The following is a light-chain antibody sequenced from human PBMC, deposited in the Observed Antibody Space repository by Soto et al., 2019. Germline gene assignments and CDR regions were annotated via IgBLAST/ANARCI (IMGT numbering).Light chain of an antibody. CDR3: GAWDSSLRAVYV. CDR2: ENN. CDR1: SSNIGKNY. Sequence: QSVLTQPPSVFAAPGQKVTISCPGKSSNIGKNYVSWYQQLPGTAPKLLNYENNKRPSGITDRFSGSKSGTSATLGITGLQTGDDTVYYCGAWDSSLRAVYVCATETNVTVL. V-gene: IGLV1-51*02. J-gene: IGLJ1*01.